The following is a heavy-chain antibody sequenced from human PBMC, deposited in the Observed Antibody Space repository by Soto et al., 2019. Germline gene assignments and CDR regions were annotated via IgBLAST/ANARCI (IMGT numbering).Heavy chain of an antibody. Sequence: GGSLRLSCAASGFTFSPYAMTWVRQAPGKGLEWVSSISGSGGNTNYADSVKGRFTVSRDNSKRTLSLQMNSLTEEDTAIYYCAKGLRRLLRTQYYYGLDVWGRGTTVIVSS. CDR2: ISGSGGNT. CDR3: AKGLRRLLRTQYYYGLDV. J-gene: IGHJ6*02. CDR1: GFTFSPYA. D-gene: IGHD3-16*01. V-gene: IGHV3-23*01.